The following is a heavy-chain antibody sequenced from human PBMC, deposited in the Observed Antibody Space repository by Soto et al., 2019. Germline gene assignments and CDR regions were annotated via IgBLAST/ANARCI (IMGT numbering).Heavy chain of an antibody. CDR2: IIPILGIA. CDR1: GGTFSSYT. Sequence: QVQLVQSGAEVKKPGSSVKVSCKASGGTFSSYTISWVRQAPGQGLEWMGRIIPILGIANYAQKFQGRVTXXAXKXXSTAYMELSSLRSEDTAVYYCARDPPGMRIQYFQHWGQGTLVTVSS. V-gene: IGHV1-69*08. J-gene: IGHJ1*01. D-gene: IGHD3-10*01. CDR3: ARDPPGMRIQYFQH.